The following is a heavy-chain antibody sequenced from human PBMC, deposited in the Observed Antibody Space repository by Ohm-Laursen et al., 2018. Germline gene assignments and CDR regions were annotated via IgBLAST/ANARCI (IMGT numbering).Heavy chain of an antibody. D-gene: IGHD3-3*01. V-gene: IGHV1-2*02. CDR1: GYTFTSYD. CDR2: INPNSGGT. J-gene: IGHJ6*02. CDR3: ARDSADFWSGYLSNGMDV. Sequence: GASVKVSCKASGYTFTSYDINWVRQATGQGLEWMGWINPNSGGTNYAQKFQGRVTMTRDTSISTAYMELSRLRSDDTAVYYCARDSADFWSGYLSNGMDVWGQGTTVTVSS.